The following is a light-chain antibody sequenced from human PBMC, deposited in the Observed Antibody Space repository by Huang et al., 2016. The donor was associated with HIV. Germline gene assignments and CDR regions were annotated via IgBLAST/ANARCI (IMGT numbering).Light chain of an antibody. CDR3: QQYNNWPPSIT. CDR2: GAS. CDR1: QSITHR. V-gene: IGKV3-15*01. Sequence: EIVMTQSPATLSVSRGERATLSCRASQSITHRLAWSQQKSGQAPRLLIYGASTRATGIPARFSGGGAGTAFTLTIDSLQSEDFALYYCQQYNNWPPSITFGQGTRLEI. J-gene: IGKJ5*01.